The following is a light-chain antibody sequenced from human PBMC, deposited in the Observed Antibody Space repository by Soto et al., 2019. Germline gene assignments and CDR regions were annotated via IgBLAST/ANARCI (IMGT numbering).Light chain of an antibody. CDR1: QSVSNY. V-gene: IGKV3-11*01. J-gene: IGKJ4*01. CDR3: QQRSNWPPVT. Sequence: EIVLTQSPATLSLSPVERATLSCRASQSVSNYLAWYQQKPGQAPRLLIYDASNRASGIPARFSGSGSGTDFTLTISSLDPEDFAVYYCQQRSNWPPVTFGGGTKVDIK. CDR2: DAS.